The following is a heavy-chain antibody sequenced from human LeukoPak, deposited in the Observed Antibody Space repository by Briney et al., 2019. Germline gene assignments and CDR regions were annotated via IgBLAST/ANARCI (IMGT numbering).Heavy chain of an antibody. J-gene: IGHJ4*02. CDR2: INAGNGNT. V-gene: IGHV1-3*03. Sequence: VASVKVSCKASGYSFTSYAMHWVRQAPGQRLEWMGWINAGNGNTKYSQEFQGRVTITRDTSASTAYMELSSLRSEDMAVYYCARTYYDSSGYDYWGQGTLVTVSS. CDR3: ARTYYDSSGYDY. CDR1: GYSFTSYA. D-gene: IGHD3-22*01.